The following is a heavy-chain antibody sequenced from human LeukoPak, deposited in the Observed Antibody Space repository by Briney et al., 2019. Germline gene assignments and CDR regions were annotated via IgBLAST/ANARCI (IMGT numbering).Heavy chain of an antibody. CDR2: NNSKGAVI. CDR3: ARDPGGDYDFDY. J-gene: IGHJ4*02. Sequence: GGSLRLSCATSGFSLSDYGMNWVGRAPGKGLEWLSHNNSKGAVIFYSDSVKGRFTNSRDTAKNSLYLQMDSLRIEDTAIYFCARDPGGDYDFDYWGQGTLVTVSS. CDR1: GFSLSDYG. D-gene: IGHD4-17*01. V-gene: IGHV3-48*01.